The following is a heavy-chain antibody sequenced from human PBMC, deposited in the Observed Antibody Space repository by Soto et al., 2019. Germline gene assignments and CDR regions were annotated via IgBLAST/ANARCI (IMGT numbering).Heavy chain of an antibody. CDR3: ARAGESSSWYNWFDP. D-gene: IGHD6-13*01. J-gene: IGHJ5*02. CDR1: GGSISSYY. CDR2: IYYSGST. V-gene: IGHV4-59*01. Sequence: SETLSLTCTVSGGSISSYYWSWIRQPPGKGQEWIGYIYYSGSTNYNPSLKSRVTISVDTSKKQFSMNLISVTAAETAVSSCARAGESSSWYNWFDPWGQGTIVPFSS.